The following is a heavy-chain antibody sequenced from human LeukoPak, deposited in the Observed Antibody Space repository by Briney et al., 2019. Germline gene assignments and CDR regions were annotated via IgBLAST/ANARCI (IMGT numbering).Heavy chain of an antibody. D-gene: IGHD6-13*01. CDR2: INPNSGGT. Sequence: ASVKVSCKASGYTFTGYYMHWVRQAPGQGLEWMGRINPNSGGTNYAQKFQGRVTMTRDTSISTAYMELSRLRSDDTAVYYCARGNSWYDYYYYMDVWGKGTTVTVSS. J-gene: IGHJ6*03. CDR3: ARGNSWYDYYYYMDV. V-gene: IGHV1-2*06. CDR1: GYTFTGYY.